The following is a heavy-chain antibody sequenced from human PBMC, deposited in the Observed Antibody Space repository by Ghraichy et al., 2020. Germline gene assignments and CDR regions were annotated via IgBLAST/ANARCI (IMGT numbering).Heavy chain of an antibody. CDR1: GFTFSTYN. V-gene: IGHV3-69-1*01. CDR3: AREPRSKQLED. CDR2: ISTDSYT. D-gene: IGHD6-13*01. J-gene: IGHJ4*02. Sequence: GGSLRLSCVASGFTFSTYNMNLVRQAPGKGLEWVSSISTDSYTYYADSVRGRFTISRDTAKTSLFLQMNSLRAEDTAVYYCAREPRSKQLEDWGQGTLVTVSS.